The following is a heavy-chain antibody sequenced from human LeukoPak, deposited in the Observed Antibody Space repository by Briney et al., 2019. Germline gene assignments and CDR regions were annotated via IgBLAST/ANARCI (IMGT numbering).Heavy chain of an antibody. V-gene: IGHV2-5*01. CDR1: GFSLSTSGVG. D-gene: IGHD6-6*01. CDR2: IYWNDVK. J-gene: IGHJ3*02. CDR3: AHSNLGLEYSSSSGSHDAFDI. Sequence: SGPTLVKPTQTLALTCTFSGFSLSTSGVGVGWIRQPPGKALEWLALIYWNDVKRYSPSLKSRLTITKDTSKNQVVLTMTNMDPVDTATYYCAHSNLGLEYSSSSGSHDAFDIWGQGTMVTVSS.